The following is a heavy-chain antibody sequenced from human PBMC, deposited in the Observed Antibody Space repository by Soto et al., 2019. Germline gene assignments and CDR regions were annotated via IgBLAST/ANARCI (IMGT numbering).Heavy chain of an antibody. CDR3: ATNDGPVAAGLVLDF. Sequence: EVQLVESGGGLVQPGGSLRLSCEASGFTFSSRWMTWVRQGPGKGLEWVANIKQDENGKDYVDSVKGRFTISRDNAKNSLYLQMNSLRAEDTAVYYCATNDGPVAAGLVLDFWGQGTLVTVSS. V-gene: IGHV3-7*02. CDR1: GFTFSSRW. D-gene: IGHD6-13*01. CDR2: IKQDENGK. J-gene: IGHJ4*02.